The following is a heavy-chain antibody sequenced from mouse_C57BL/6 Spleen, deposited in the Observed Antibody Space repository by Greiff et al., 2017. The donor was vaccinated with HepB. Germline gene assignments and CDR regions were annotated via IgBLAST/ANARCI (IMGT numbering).Heavy chain of an antibody. CDR2: IYPGSGST. CDR1: GYTFTSYW. D-gene: IGHD2-4*01. Sequence: QVQLQQPGAELVKPGASVKMSCKASGYTFTSYWITWVKQRPGQGLEWIGDIYPGSGSTNYNEKFKSKATLTVDTSSSTAYMQLSSLTSEDSAVYYCARSGDDYDGGAYWGQGTLVTVSA. V-gene: IGHV1-55*01. CDR3: ARSGDDYDGGAY. J-gene: IGHJ3*01.